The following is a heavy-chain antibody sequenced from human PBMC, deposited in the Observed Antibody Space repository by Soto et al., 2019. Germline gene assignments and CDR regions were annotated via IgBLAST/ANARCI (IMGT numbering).Heavy chain of an antibody. CDR3: ARDGITPLTGYSSGWYLGY. D-gene: IGHD6-19*01. Sequence: QVQLVESGGGVVQPGRSLRLSCAASGFTFSSYGMHWVRQAPGKGLEWVAVIWYDGSNKYYADSVKGRFTISRDNSKNTLYLQINSLRAEDTAVYYCARDGITPLTGYSSGWYLGYWGQGTLVTVSS. V-gene: IGHV3-33*01. CDR2: IWYDGSNK. CDR1: GFTFSSYG. J-gene: IGHJ4*02.